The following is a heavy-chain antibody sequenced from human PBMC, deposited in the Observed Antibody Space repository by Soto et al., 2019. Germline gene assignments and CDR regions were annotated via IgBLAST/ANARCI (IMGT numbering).Heavy chain of an antibody. CDR2: IYWDDDK. V-gene: IGHV2-5*02. CDR1: GFSLSSTRMA. Sequence: QITLKESGPTLVKPTQTLTLTCTFSGFSLSSTRMAVGWIRQPPGKALEGLALIYWDDDKRYSPFLKSRLTITKDTSKNRVVLTMSNMDPVDTARYYCAHIVVAGLGYYFDYWGQGTLVTVSS. CDR3: AHIVVAGLGYYFDY. D-gene: IGHD6-19*01. J-gene: IGHJ4*02.